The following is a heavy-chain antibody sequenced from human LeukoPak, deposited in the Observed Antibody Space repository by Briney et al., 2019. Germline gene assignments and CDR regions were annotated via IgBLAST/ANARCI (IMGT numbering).Heavy chain of an antibody. Sequence: PSETLSLTCTVSGGSISSYYWSWIRQPPGKGLEWIGYIYYSESTTYNPSLKSRVTISVDTSKNQFSLKLSSVTAADTAVYYCARDIAAAATLGDWFDPWGQGTLVTVSS. CDR2: IYYSEST. CDR1: GGSISSYY. D-gene: IGHD6-13*01. V-gene: IGHV4-59*01. CDR3: ARDIAAAATLGDWFDP. J-gene: IGHJ5*02.